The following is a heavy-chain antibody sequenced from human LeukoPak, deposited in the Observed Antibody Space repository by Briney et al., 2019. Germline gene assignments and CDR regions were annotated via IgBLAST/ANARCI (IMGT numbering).Heavy chain of an antibody. J-gene: IGHJ4*02. CDR3: ARGPSGYHNT. D-gene: IGHD5-12*01. V-gene: IGHV3-43D*03. CDR2: ISWDGGST. Sequence: RAGGSLRLSCAASGFTFDDYAMHWVRQAPGKGLEWVSLISWDGGSTYYADSVKGRFTISRDNSKNTLYLQMNSLRAEDTAVYYCARGPSGYHNTGGQGTLVTVSS. CDR1: GFTFDDYA.